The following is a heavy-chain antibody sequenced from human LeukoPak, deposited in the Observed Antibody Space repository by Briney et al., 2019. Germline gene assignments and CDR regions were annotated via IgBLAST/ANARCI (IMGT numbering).Heavy chain of an antibody. Sequence: GGSLRLSCAASGFTFSSYSMNWVRQAPGKGLEWVSSISSSSAYIYYEDSVKGRFGISRDNAKNSLYLQIHSLRAEDTAVYYCARDRNYGTFDFWGQGTLVTVSS. V-gene: IGHV3-21*01. D-gene: IGHD4-17*01. CDR1: GFTFSSYS. CDR2: ISSSSAYI. J-gene: IGHJ4*02. CDR3: ARDRNYGTFDF.